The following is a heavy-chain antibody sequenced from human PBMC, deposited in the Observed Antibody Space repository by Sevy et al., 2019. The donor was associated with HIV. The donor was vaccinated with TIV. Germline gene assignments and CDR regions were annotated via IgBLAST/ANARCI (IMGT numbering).Heavy chain of an antibody. CDR2: ISYDGRNK. J-gene: IGHJ6*02. Sequence: GGSLRLSCAASGFTFSSYAMHWVRQAPGKGLEWVAVISYDGRNKYYADSVKGRFTISRDNSKNTLYLQMNSLRAEDTAVDYCARAQPLYCSSTSCYSHGMDVWGQGTTVTVSS. D-gene: IGHD2-2*01. CDR1: GFTFSSYA. CDR3: ARAQPLYCSSTSCYSHGMDV. V-gene: IGHV3-30*04.